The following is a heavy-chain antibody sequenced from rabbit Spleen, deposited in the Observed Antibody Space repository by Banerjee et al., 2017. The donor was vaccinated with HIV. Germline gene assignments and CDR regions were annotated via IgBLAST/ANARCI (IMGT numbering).Heavy chain of an antibody. Sequence: TGSGSAYYASWVNGRFTISKTSSTVDLKMTSLTAADTATYFCARDLYSSGRGYYDLWGPGTLVTVS. CDR2: TGSGSA. CDR3: ARDLYSSGRGYYDL. D-gene: IGHD1-1*01. J-gene: IGHJ4*01. V-gene: IGHV1S36*01.